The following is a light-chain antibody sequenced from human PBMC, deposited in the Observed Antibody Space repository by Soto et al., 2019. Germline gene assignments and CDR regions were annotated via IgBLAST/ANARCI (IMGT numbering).Light chain of an antibody. J-gene: IGKJ5*01. Sequence: EIVLTQSPGTLSLSPGERATLSCRASQSISSGHLAWYQQKPGQAPRLLIYGVSSRATGIPDRFSGSGSGTDFTLTISRLEREDFAVYSCQKYDRPPTFGQGTRLEIK. V-gene: IGKV3-20*01. CDR3: QKYDRPPT. CDR1: QSISSGH. CDR2: GVS.